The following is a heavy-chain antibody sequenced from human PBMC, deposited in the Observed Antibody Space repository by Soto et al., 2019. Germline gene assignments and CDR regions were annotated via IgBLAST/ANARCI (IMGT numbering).Heavy chain of an antibody. V-gene: IGHV3-23*01. CDR3: AKGRSYYYYYGVDV. Sequence: GGSLRLSCAASGFTFSSYAMSWVRQDTGKGLEWVSAISGSGGSTYYADSVKGRFTISRDNSKSTLYLQMNSLRAEDTALYYCAKGRSYYYYYGVDVWGQGTTVTVSS. J-gene: IGHJ6*02. CDR2: ISGSGGST. CDR1: GFTFSSYA.